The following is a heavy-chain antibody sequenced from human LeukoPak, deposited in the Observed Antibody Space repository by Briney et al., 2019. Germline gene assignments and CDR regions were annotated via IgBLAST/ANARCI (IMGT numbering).Heavy chain of an antibody. CDR2: ISGSGVIT. J-gene: IGHJ4*02. V-gene: IGHV3-23*01. CDR1: GFTFSSYS. D-gene: IGHD1-26*01. CDR3: AKEWWEQTRDDYFDY. Sequence: HAGGSLRLSCAASGFTFSSYSMNWVRQAPGKGLEWVSVISGSGVITYYADSVKGRFTISRDNSKNTLYLQMNSLRAEDTAVYYCAKEWWEQTRDDYFDYWGQGTLVTVSS.